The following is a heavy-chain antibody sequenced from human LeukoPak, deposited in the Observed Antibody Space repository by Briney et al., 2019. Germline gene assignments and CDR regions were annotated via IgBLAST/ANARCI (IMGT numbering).Heavy chain of an antibody. J-gene: IGHJ4*02. CDR2: ISGNSRSI. CDR3: AKGLGGSGWYYFDY. CDR1: GFTFDDYA. Sequence: PGRSLRLSCAASGFTFDDYAMHWARHAPGKGLEWVSGISGNSRSIGYADSVKGRFTISRNNAKNSLYLQMNSLRAEDTALYYCAKGLGGSGWYYFDYWGQGTLDTVSS. D-gene: IGHD6-19*01. V-gene: IGHV3-9*01.